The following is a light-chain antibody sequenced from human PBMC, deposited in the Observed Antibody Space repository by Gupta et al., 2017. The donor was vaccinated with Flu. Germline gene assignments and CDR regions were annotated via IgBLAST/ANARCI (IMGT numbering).Light chain of an antibody. CDR2: GNS. V-gene: IGLV1-40*01. J-gene: IGLJ2*01. CDR1: YPNIGAGFD. Sequence: QSVLTQPPSVSGAPGQRVTISCTGSYPNIGAGFDVHWYQHLPGTAPKLLIHGNSNRPSGVPDRFSGSKSGTSASLAITGLQAEDEADYYCQSYDSRLSVVLGGGTKLTVL. CDR3: QSYDSRLSVV.